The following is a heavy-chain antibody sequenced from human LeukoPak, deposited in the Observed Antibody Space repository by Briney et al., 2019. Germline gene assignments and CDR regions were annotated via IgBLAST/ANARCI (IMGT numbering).Heavy chain of an antibody. CDR3: AKNLANFGSGSYYTTLDY. CDR2: ISYDGRNT. Sequence: GGSLRLSCSASGFTFSSYGMHWVRQAPGKGLEWVAVISYDGRNTYYADSVKGRFTMSRDNSKHTLYLQMNSLRPEDTAVYYCAKNLANFGSGSYYTTLDYWGQGTLVTVSS. CDR1: GFTFSSYG. J-gene: IGHJ4*02. D-gene: IGHD3-10*01. V-gene: IGHV3-30*18.